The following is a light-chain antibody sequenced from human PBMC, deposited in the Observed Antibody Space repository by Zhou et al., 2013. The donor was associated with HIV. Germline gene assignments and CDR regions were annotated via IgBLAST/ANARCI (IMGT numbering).Light chain of an antibody. CDR3: QQRDNWPIT. CDR2: EVS. CDR1: RQITTS. Sequence: DIQMTQSPSNLSASVGDRVTLTCRASRQITTSLAWYQQKPGTAPKLLISEVSTLESGVPSRFSGSGSGTDFTLTISSLEPEDSAVYYCQQRDNWPITFGQGTRLEI. V-gene: IGKV1-5*03. J-gene: IGKJ5*01.